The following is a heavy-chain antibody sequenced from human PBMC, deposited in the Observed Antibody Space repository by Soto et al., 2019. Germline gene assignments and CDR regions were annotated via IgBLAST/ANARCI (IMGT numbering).Heavy chain of an antibody. Sequence: GFLRLSCAGAGLTGRKDWLSWVRQAPGKGLEWVANINQDGSERYYVDSVRGRFTISRDNVENSLYLQLNSLRPEDTAVYYCAVYGYGVSAAAYWGQGTLVTVSS. D-gene: IGHD4-17*01. CDR2: INQDGSER. V-gene: IGHV3-7*03. CDR1: GLTGRKDW. J-gene: IGHJ4*02. CDR3: AVYGYGVSAAAY.